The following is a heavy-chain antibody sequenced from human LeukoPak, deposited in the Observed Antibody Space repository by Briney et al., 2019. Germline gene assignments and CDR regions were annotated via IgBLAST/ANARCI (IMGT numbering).Heavy chain of an antibody. CDR1: GESFSGYH. D-gene: IGHD3-3*01. Sequence: TTSETLSLTCAVDGESFSGYHWSWIRQSPGKGLEWIGEINHSGSTKYNPSLKSRAIISLDPSKNQLSLKMTSVTAADTAVYYCARTTIFGVARFDYWGQGTLVTVYS. CDR3: ARTTIFGVARFDY. J-gene: IGHJ4*02. CDR2: INHSGST. V-gene: IGHV4-34*01.